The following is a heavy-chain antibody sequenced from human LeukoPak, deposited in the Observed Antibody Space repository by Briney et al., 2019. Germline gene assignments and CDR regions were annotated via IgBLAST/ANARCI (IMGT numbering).Heavy chain of an antibody. CDR1: GYTFTGYY. V-gene: IGHV1-2*02. Sequence: ASVKVSCKASGYTFTGYYMHWVRQAPGQGLEWMGWINPNSGGTNYAQKFQGRVTMTRDTSISTAYMELSRLRSDDTAVYYCARDRGVVIMEYYYYYMDVWGKGTTVTVSS. J-gene: IGHJ6*03. D-gene: IGHD3-3*01. CDR3: ARDRGVVIMEYYYYYMDV. CDR2: INPNSGGT.